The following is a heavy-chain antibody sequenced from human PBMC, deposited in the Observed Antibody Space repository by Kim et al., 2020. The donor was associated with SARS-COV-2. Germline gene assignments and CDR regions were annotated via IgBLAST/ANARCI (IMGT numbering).Heavy chain of an antibody. CDR3: AKEGYYYDSSGYYVY. D-gene: IGHD3-22*01. V-gene: IGHV3-23*01. Sequence: DSVKGRFTISRDNSKNTLYLQMNSLRAEDTAVYYCAKEGYYYDSSGYYVYWGQGTLVTVSS. J-gene: IGHJ4*02.